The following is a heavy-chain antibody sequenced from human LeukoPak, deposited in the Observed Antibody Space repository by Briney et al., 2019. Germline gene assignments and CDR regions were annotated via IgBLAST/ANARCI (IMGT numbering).Heavy chain of an antibody. CDR3: ARCRVWVDH. V-gene: IGHV3-7*01. Sequence: SGGSLRLSCAVSGFTFTAYAMSWLRQTPEKGLEWVANIHADGIVTSYVDSVKGRFTISRDNARNSVNLQLISLRVEDTAHYYCARCRVWVDHWGQGTRVTVSS. CDR2: IHADGIVT. CDR1: GFTFTAYA. D-gene: IGHD3-16*01. J-gene: IGHJ4*02.